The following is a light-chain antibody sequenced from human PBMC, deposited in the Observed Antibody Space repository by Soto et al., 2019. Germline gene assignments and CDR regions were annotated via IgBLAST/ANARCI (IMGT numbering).Light chain of an antibody. CDR1: QDINDY. CDR3: QQYDSLPYT. V-gene: IGKV1-33*01. Sequence: EIQMTQSPFSLSASLGDRVTITCQASQDINDYSNWYQQKPGKAPRLLIYGASFLEVGVPSRFSGSGSGTHFTLTISSLQPEDVATYYCQQYDSLPYTFGQGTRLEIK. CDR2: GAS. J-gene: IGKJ2*01.